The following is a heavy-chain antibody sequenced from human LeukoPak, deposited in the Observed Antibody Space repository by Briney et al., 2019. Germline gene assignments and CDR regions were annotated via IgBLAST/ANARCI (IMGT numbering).Heavy chain of an antibody. CDR2: LNSDGSST. V-gene: IGHV3-74*01. CDR3: ARGGIGATTIIVRVDY. D-gene: IGHD5-12*01. CDR1: GFTFSSYW. J-gene: IGHJ4*02. Sequence: GGPLRLSCAASGFTFSSYWMHWVPQAPEKAVVGVSHLNSDGSSTSYADSVRGRFSISRDNAKNTLYLQMNSLRAEDTAVYHCARGGIGATTIIVRVDYWGQGTLVTVSS.